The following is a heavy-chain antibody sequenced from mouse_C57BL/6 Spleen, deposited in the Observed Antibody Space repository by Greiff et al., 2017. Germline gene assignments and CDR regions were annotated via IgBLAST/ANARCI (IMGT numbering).Heavy chain of an antibody. J-gene: IGHJ1*03. Sequence: QVQLQQPGAELVKPGASVKLSCKASGYTFTSYWMHWVKQRPGQGLEWIGMIHPNSGSTNYNEKFKSKATLTVDKSSSTAYMQLSSLTSEDSAVYYCARETKRGYFDVWGTGTTVTVSS. CDR2: IHPNSGST. V-gene: IGHV1-64*01. D-gene: IGHD1-3*01. CDR3: ARETKRGYFDV. CDR1: GYTFTSYW.